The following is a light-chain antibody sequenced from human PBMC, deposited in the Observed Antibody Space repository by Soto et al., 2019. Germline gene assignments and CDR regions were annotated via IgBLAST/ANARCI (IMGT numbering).Light chain of an antibody. V-gene: IGLV2-8*01. Sequence: QSALTKPPSSNGSPGQSVTISCTGTSSDVGGYNYVSWYQQHPGKAPKLMIYGVSKRPSGVPDRFSGSKSGNTASLTVSGLQAEDEADYYCSSYAGSNNYVFGTGTKVTVL. CDR2: GVS. CDR1: SSDVGGYNY. CDR3: SSYAGSNNYV. J-gene: IGLJ1*01.